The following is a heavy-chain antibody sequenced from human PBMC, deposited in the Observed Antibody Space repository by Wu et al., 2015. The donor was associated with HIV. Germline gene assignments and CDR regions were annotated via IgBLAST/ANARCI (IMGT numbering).Heavy chain of an antibody. CDR3: AGSRYCSGGSCYYFDY. Sequence: QVQLVQSGAEVKKPGSSVKVSCKASGGTFSSYAISWVRQAPGQGLEWMGGIIPIFGTANYAQKFQGRVTITTDESTSTAYMELSSLRSEDTAVYYCAGSRYCSGGSCYYFDYWGQGTLVTVSS. V-gene: IGHV1-69*05. D-gene: IGHD2-15*01. J-gene: IGHJ4*02. CDR2: IIPIFGTA. CDR1: GGTFSSYA.